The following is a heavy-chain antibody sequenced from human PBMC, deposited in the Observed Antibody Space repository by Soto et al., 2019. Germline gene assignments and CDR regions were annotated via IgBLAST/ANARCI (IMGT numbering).Heavy chain of an antibody. Sequence: LRLSCTASGFTFGDYAKSWFRQAPGKGLEWVGFIRSKAYGGTTEYAASVKGRFTISRDDSKSIAYLQMNSLKTEDTAVYYCTRETYYYDSSGPNWGQGTLVTVSS. D-gene: IGHD3-22*01. V-gene: IGHV3-49*03. CDR2: IRSKAYGGTT. J-gene: IGHJ4*02. CDR3: TRETYYYDSSGPN. CDR1: GFTFGDYA.